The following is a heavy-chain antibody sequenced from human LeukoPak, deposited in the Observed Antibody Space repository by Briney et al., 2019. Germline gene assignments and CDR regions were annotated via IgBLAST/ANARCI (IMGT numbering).Heavy chain of an antibody. V-gene: IGHV3-33*01. Sequence: PGRSLRLSCAASGFTFSSYGMHWVRQAPGKGLEWVAVIWYDGGNKYYADSVKGRFTISRDNSKNTLYLQMNSLRAEDTAVYYCARDSSSWSLDYWGQGTLVTVSS. D-gene: IGHD6-13*01. CDR1: GFTFSSYG. CDR3: ARDSSSWSLDY. J-gene: IGHJ4*02. CDR2: IWYDGGNK.